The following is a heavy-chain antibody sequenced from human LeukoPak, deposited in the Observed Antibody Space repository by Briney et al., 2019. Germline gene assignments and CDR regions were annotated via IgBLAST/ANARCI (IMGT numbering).Heavy chain of an antibody. D-gene: IGHD3-10*02. V-gene: IGHV3-23*01. CDR1: GFTFSSYA. Sequence: GGSLRLSCAASGFTFSSYAMTWVRQAPGKGLEWVSAISGSDGTTYYADSVKGRFTISRDNAKNSLYLQMNSLRAEDTAVYYCAELGITMIGGVWGKGTTVTISS. CDR2: ISGSDGTT. J-gene: IGHJ6*04. CDR3: AELGITMIGGV.